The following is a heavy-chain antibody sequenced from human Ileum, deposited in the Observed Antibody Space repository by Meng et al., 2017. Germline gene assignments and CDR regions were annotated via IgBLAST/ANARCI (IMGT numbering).Heavy chain of an antibody. J-gene: IGHJ4*02. Sequence: GWGPVLVEPAGSFVLTCAVSGGSISGGTWWSWVRQPPGKGLQWIGQFHPGSGAAYNPSLKARVTISVDTSMQQFSLQLTSVTAADTAVYYCAKNGAYCLESWGQGTLVTVSS. CDR3: AKNGAYCLES. CDR1: GGSISGGTW. D-gene: IGHD2-21*01. V-gene: IGHV4-4*02. CDR2: FHPGSGA.